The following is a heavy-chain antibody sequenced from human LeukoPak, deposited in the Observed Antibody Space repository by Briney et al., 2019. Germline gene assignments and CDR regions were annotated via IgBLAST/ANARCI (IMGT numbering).Heavy chain of an antibody. CDR2: INPNSGGT. J-gene: IGHJ6*03. V-gene: IGHV1-2*02. CDR3: ARWLQQSYYYYMDV. Sequence: GASVKVSCKASGYTFTGYYMHWVRQAPGQGLEWMGWINPNSGGTNYAQKFQGRVTMTRDTSISTAYMELSRLRSDDTAVYYCARWLQQSYYYYMDVWGKGTTVTVSS. CDR1: GYTFTGYY. D-gene: IGHD5-24*01.